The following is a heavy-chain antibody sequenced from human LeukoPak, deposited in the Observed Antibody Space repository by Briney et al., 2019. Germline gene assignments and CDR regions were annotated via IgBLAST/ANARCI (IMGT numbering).Heavy chain of an antibody. CDR3: ARSKGSADSSGYYVY. CDR2: INHNGNVN. J-gene: IGHJ4*02. V-gene: IGHV3-7*01. Sequence: GGSLRLSCAASGFTFSSYWMNWARQAPGKGLEWVASINHNGNVNYYVDSVKGRFTISRDNSKNTLYLQMNSLRAEDTAVYYCARSKGSADSSGYYVYWGQGTLVTVSS. D-gene: IGHD3-22*01. CDR1: GFTFSSYW.